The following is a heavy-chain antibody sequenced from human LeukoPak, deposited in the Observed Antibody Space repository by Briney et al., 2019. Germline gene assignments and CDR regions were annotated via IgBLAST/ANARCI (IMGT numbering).Heavy chain of an antibody. J-gene: IGHJ5*02. V-gene: IGHV4-4*07. CDR3: ARDAGSGWYSDWFDP. CDR1: GGSLSDDY. D-gene: IGHD6-19*01. CDR2: IYTSGSA. Sequence: SETLSLTCAIYGGSLSDDYWSWIRQPAGKGLEWIGRIYTSGSANYNPSLKSRVTMSVDTSKNQFSLKLSSVTAADTAVYYCARDAGSGWYSDWFDPWGQGTLVTVSS.